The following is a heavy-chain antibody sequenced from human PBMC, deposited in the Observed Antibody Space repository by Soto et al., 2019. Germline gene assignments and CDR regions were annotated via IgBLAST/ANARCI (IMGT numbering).Heavy chain of an antibody. V-gene: IGHV3-21*01. CDR3: ARENTPGGVVVPAAIQFDY. Sequence: GGSLRLSCAASGFTFSSYSMNWVRQAPGKGLEWVSSISSSSSYIYYADSVKGRFTISRDNAKNSLYLQMNSLRAEDTAVYYCARENTPGGVVVPAAIQFDYWGQGTLVTVSS. D-gene: IGHD2-2*01. J-gene: IGHJ4*02. CDR1: GFTFSSYS. CDR2: ISSSSSYI.